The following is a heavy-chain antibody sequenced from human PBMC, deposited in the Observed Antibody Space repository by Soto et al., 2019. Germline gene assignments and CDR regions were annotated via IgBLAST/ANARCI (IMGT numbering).Heavy chain of an antibody. J-gene: IGHJ3*01. CDR3: AFSSGCFDAFDV. D-gene: IGHD6-19*01. CDR1: GFTFSNSD. CDR2: ISRSGDST. Sequence: EVHLLESGGGLVQPGGSLRLSCAASGFTFSNSDMSWVRQAPGKGLEWVSYISRSGDSTYYADSVKGRLTVSRDNSKNTLFLQMNSLRNEDTAVYYCAFSSGCFDAFDVWGQGTMVTVSS. V-gene: IGHV3-23*01.